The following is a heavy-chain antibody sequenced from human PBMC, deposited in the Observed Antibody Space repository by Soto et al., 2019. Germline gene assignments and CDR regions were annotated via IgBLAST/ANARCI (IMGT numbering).Heavy chain of an antibody. J-gene: IGHJ4*02. V-gene: IGHV3-30*18. CDR1: GFTFSSYG. CDR3: AKDLGPHSSGLDY. D-gene: IGHD6-19*01. Sequence: GGSLRLSCAASGFTFSSYGMHWVRQAPGKGLEWVAVISYDGSNKYYADSVKGRFTISRDNSKNTLYLQMNSLRAEDTAVYYCAKDLGPHSSGLDYWGQGTLVTVSS. CDR2: ISYDGSNK.